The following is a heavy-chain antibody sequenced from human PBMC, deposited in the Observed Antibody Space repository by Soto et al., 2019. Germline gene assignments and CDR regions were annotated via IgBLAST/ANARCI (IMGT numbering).Heavy chain of an antibody. V-gene: IGHV1-3*01. Sequence: QVQLVQSGAEVKKPGASVKVSCKASGYTFTSYAMHWVRQAPGQRLEWMGWINAGNGNTKYSRKFQGRVTITRDTSAITAYMELSSLRSEDTAVYYCARCRGSGSYSEGYFQHWGQGTLVTVSS. J-gene: IGHJ1*01. D-gene: IGHD1-26*01. CDR1: GYTFTSYA. CDR3: ARCRGSGSYSEGYFQH. CDR2: INAGNGNT.